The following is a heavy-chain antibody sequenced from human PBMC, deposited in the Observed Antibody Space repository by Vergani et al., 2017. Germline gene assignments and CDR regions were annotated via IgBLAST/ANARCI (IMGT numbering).Heavy chain of an antibody. D-gene: IGHD6-19*01. CDR2: IYKSGGS. CDR3: ARDRGYSTGWYSAFDI. J-gene: IGHJ3*02. V-gene: IGHV4-59*01. Sequence: QVQLQESGPGLVKSSETLSLTCTVSGGSISDYYWNWLRQPPGEGLEWIGYIYKSGGSTYNPSLKGRVTISADTSKNQFSLKLTSVTAADTALYYCARDRGYSTGWYSAFDIWGQGTMVTVSS. CDR1: GGSISDYY.